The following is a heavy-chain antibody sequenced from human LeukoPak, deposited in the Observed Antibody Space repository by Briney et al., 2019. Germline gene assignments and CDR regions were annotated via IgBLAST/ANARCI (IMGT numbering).Heavy chain of an antibody. J-gene: IGHJ4*02. V-gene: IGHV5-51*01. CDR1: GYSFTSHR. D-gene: IGHD2-2*01. Sequence: GESLKISCKGSGYSFTSHRIGWVRQLPGKGLEWMGIIYPDDSDTRYSPSFQGQVTISVDKSISTAYLQWSSLKASDTAMYFCARQIEYCSSTSCDEYYFDYWGQGTLVTVSS. CDR2: IYPDDSDT. CDR3: ARQIEYCSSTSCDEYYFDY.